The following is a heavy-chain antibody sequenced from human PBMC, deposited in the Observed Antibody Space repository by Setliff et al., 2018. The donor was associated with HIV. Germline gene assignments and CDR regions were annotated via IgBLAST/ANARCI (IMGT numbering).Heavy chain of an antibody. CDR2: MYYSGNT. CDR1: GVSISNYY. J-gene: IGHJ5*02. CDR3: ARDQSDWFS. D-gene: IGHD3-3*01. Sequence: SETLSLTCTVSGVSISNYYWSWIRQPPGKGLEWIGYMYYSGNTNYNPSLKSRVTISVDTSKSQFSLKLNSVTAADTAVYYCARDQSDWFSWGQGTLVTVSS. V-gene: IGHV4-59*01.